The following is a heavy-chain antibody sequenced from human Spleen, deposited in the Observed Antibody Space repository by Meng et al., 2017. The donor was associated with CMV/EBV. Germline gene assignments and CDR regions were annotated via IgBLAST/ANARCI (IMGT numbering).Heavy chain of an antibody. CDR2: INPSGGST. D-gene: IGHD3-16*01. Sequence: VHLVRSGAEVKKPGASVTVSCKASGYTFTSYGITWVRQAPGQGLEWMGIINPSGGSTNYAQKFQGRVTITADESTSTAYMELSSLRSEDTAVYYCARDRMGIDSYFDYWGQGTLVTVSS. J-gene: IGHJ4*02. CDR3: ARDRMGIDSYFDY. CDR1: GYTFTSYG. V-gene: IGHV1-46*01.